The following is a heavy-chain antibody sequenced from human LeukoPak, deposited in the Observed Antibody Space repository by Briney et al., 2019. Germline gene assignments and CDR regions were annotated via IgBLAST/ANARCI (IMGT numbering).Heavy chain of an antibody. Sequence: PGGSLRLSCAASGFTFSSYAMSWVRQAPGKGLEWVSAISGSGGSTYYADSVKGRFTISRDNAKNSLYLQMNSLRAEDTAVYYCARSIQIAVAGTSDYWGQGTLVTVSS. D-gene: IGHD6-19*01. V-gene: IGHV3-23*01. CDR2: ISGSGGST. J-gene: IGHJ4*02. CDR1: GFTFSSYA. CDR3: ARSIQIAVAGTSDY.